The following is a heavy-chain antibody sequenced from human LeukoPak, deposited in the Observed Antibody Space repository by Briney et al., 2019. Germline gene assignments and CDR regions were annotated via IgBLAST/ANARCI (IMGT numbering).Heavy chain of an antibody. D-gene: IGHD3-3*01. CDR1: GFTLSSYS. CDR3: ARSGRLRKRFFDY. V-gene: IGHV3-21*01. J-gene: IGHJ4*02. Sequence: GGSLRLSCAASGFTLSSYSMNWVRQAPGKGLEWVSSISSSSSYIYYADSVKGRFTISRDNAKNSLYLQMNSLRAEDTAVYYCARSGRLRKRFFDYWGQGTLVTVSS. CDR2: ISSSSSYI.